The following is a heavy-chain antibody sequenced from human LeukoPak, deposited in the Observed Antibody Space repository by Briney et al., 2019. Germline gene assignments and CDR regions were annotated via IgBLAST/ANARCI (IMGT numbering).Heavy chain of an antibody. Sequence: PGGSLRVSCAASGFTFSSYGMQWVRQAQGKGGEGVASISYDGSNTHYEDYVRGRFTVSRDKCKNTMYLQMNSLRTEYTSVYYCAREDGLIGRERVFFHLWGQGSLVTVSS. CDR1: GFTFSSYG. D-gene: IGHD5-24*01. CDR3: AREDGLIGRERVFFHL. V-gene: IGHV3-33*01. CDR2: ISYDGSNT. J-gene: IGHJ5*02.